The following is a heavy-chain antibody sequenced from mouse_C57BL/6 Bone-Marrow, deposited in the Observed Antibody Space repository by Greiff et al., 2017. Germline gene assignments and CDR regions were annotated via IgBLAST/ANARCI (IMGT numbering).Heavy chain of an antibody. CDR1: GFTFSDYY. CDR3: ARERGLGPFDY. J-gene: IGHJ2*01. Sequence: EVNVVESEGGLVQPGSSMKLSCTASGFTFSDYYMAWVRQVPEKGLEWVANINYDGSSTYYLDSLKSRFIISRDNAKNILYLQMSSLKSEDTATYYCARERGLGPFDYWGQGTTLTVSS. V-gene: IGHV5-16*01. CDR2: INYDGSST. D-gene: IGHD4-1*01.